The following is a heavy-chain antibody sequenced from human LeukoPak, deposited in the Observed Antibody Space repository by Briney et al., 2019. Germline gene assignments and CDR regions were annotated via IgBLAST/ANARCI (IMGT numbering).Heavy chain of an antibody. D-gene: IGHD3-22*01. Sequence: SETLSLTRAVPGGSISSYSWNWIRPPLREGLEWVGYIYSIVSTTSTSSLRSRVAISVDASKNQFSLRLSSVTAADTAVYYCARRGVTTYYYDSNGSMTDAFDVWGQGTMVTVSS. CDR3: ARRGVTTYYYDSNGSMTDAFDV. V-gene: IGHV4-59*08. CDR2: IYSIVST. J-gene: IGHJ3*01. CDR1: GGSISSYS.